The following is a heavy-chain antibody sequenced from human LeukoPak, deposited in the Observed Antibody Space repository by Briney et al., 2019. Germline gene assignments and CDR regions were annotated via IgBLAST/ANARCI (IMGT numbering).Heavy chain of an antibody. CDR2: INSDGSWT. CDR1: GNYW. J-gene: IGHJ4*02. D-gene: IGHD2/OR15-2a*01. Sequence: GGSLRLSCAASGNYWMHWVRQVPGKGLVWVSHINSDGSWTSYTDSVKGRFTISKDNAKNTVYLQMNSLRAEDTAVYYCVSFYETYWGRGTLVTVSS. CDR3: VSFYETY. V-gene: IGHV3-74*01.